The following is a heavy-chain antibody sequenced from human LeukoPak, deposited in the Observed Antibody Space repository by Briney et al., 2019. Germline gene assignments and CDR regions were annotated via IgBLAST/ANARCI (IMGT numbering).Heavy chain of an antibody. CDR2: INPSGGST. CDR1: GYTFTSYY. D-gene: IGHD3-22*01. Sequence: ASLKVSCKASGYTFTSYYRHWVRQAPGQGLEWMGIINPSGGSTSYAQKFQGRVTMTRDTSTSTVYMELSSLRSEDTAVYYCARGGGPDYYDSSGYHTLEFDPWGQGTLVTVSS. J-gene: IGHJ5*02. V-gene: IGHV1-46*01. CDR3: ARGGGPDYYDSSGYHTLEFDP.